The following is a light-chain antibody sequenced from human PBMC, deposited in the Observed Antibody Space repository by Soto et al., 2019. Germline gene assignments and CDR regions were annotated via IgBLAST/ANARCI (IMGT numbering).Light chain of an antibody. CDR2: KAS. Sequence: DIQMTQSPSTLSASVGDRVTITCRASQSISSWLAWYQQKPGKAPKILLYKASSLESGVPSRFIGSGSGTEFTLTISSLQPDDFATYYCQQYQSFWTFGQGTKVEIK. CDR1: QSISSW. J-gene: IGKJ1*01. CDR3: QQYQSFWT. V-gene: IGKV1-5*03.